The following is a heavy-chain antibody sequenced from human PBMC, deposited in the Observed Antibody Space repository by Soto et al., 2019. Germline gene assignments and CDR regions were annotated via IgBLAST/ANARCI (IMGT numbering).Heavy chain of an antibody. CDR1: GFTFSSYA. V-gene: IGHV3-23*01. D-gene: IGHD3-3*01. Sequence: EVQLLESGGGLVQPGGSLRLSCAASGFTFSSYAMSWVRQAPGKGLEWVSAISGSGGSTYYADSVKGRFTISRDNSKNTLYLQMNSLRAEDTAVYYCAKDSAYSYDFWSGYGDWGQGTLVTVSS. CDR2: ISGSGGST. CDR3: AKDSAYSYDFWSGYGD. J-gene: IGHJ4*02.